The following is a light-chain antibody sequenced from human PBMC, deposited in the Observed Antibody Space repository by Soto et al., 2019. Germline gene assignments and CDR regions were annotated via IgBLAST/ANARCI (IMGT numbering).Light chain of an antibody. CDR1: QNVLSTSNNRNY. CDR3: QQYYTTPHT. Sequence: DIVMTQSPDSLAVSLGVRATINCKSSQNVLSTSNNRNYLAWYQHKPGQPPQLLVSWASTRDSAVPDRFSGSGSGTDFTLTISSLQAEDAAVYYCQQYYTTPHTFGQGTKVEI. CDR2: WAS. J-gene: IGKJ1*01. V-gene: IGKV4-1*01.